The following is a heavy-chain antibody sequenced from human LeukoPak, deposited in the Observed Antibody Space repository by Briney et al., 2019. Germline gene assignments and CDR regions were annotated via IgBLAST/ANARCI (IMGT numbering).Heavy chain of an antibody. Sequence: GGSLRLSCAASGFTFSSYAMSWVRQAPGEGLEWVSGIIGSGGGTYYTDSVKGRFTISRDNSKNTLYLQMSSLRVEDTAVYYCAKEGAGAGTGYFDYWGQGTLVTVSS. J-gene: IGHJ4*02. CDR2: IIGSGGGT. CDR3: AKEGAGAGTGYFDY. V-gene: IGHV3-23*01. CDR1: GFTFSSYA. D-gene: IGHD6-19*01.